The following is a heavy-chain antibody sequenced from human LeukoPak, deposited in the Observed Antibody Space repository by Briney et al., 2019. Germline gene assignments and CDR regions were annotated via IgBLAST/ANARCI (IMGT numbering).Heavy chain of an antibody. CDR2: ISSSSSYI. CDR1: GFTFSSYS. V-gene: IGHV3-21*01. CDR3: ARDSYGGYYRRVVAFDI. J-gene: IGHJ3*02. Sequence: GGSLRLSCAASGFTFSSYSMNWVRQATGKGLEWVSSISSSSSYIYYAVSVKCRFTICRDNDKNSLYVQMNSVRAEDAGVYYCARDSYGGYYRRVVAFDIWGQGTMVTVSS. D-gene: IGHD3-22*01.